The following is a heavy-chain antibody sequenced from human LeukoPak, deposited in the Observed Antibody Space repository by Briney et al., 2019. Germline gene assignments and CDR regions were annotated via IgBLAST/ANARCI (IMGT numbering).Heavy chain of an antibody. V-gene: IGHV1-2*04. Sequence: GASVKVSCKASGYTFTGYYMHWVRQAPGQGLEWMGWINPNSGGTNYAQKFQGWVTMTRDTSIRTAYMELSRLRSDDTAVYYCARAPYYYYYGMDVWGKGTTVTVSS. J-gene: IGHJ6*04. CDR2: INPNSGGT. CDR3: ARAPYYYYYGMDV. CDR1: GYTFTGYY.